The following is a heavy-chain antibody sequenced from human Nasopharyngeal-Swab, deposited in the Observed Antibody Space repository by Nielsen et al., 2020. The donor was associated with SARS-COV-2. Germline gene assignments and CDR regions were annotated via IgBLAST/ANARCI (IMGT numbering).Heavy chain of an antibody. D-gene: IGHD3-22*01. CDR2: INTNTGNA. J-gene: IGHJ4*02. CDR1: GYTFTSYG. Sequence: ASVKVSCKASGYTFTSYGISWVRQAPGQGLEWMGWINTNTGNANYAHGFPGRFVFSLDTSVTTAYVEIISLEAEDTAVYYCARSGYSRRHYDNWGQGTLVTVSS. V-gene: IGHV7-4-1*02. CDR3: ARSGYSRRHYDN.